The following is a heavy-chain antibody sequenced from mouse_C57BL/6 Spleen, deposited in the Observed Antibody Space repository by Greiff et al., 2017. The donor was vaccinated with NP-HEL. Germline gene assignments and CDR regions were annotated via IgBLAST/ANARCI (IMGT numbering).Heavy chain of an antibody. CDR2: IHPNSGST. J-gene: IGHJ4*01. V-gene: IGHV1-64*01. CDR3: ARKDPTTAEAMDY. Sequence: VQLQQPGAELVKPGASVKLSCKASGYTFTSYWMHWVKQRPGQGLEWIGMIHPNSGSTNYNEKFKSKATLTVDKSSSTAYMQLSSLTSEDSAVYYCARKDPTTAEAMDYWGQGTSVTVSS. CDR1: GYTFTSYW. D-gene: IGHD1-2*01.